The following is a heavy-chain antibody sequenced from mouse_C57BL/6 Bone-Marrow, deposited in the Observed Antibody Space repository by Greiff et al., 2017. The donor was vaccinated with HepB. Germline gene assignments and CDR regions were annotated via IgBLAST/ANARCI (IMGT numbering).Heavy chain of an antibody. Sequence: QVQLQQSGAELMKPGASVKLSCKATGYTFTGYWIEWVKQRPGHGLEWIGEILPGSGSTNYNEKFKGKATFTVDTSSNTAYMQLSSLTTEDSAIYYCALIYYGKEGLDAMDYWGQGTSVTVSS. V-gene: IGHV1-9*01. CDR1: GYTFTGYW. D-gene: IGHD2-1*01. CDR3: ALIYYGKEGLDAMDY. J-gene: IGHJ4*01. CDR2: ILPGSGST.